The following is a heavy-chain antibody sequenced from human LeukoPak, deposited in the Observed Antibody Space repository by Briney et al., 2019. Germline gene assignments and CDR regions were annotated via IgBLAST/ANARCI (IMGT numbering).Heavy chain of an antibody. CDR3: ARVGLLWFGELLWFDP. V-gene: IGHV1-18*01. CDR1: GYTFTSYG. CDR2: ISAYNGNT. Sequence: ASVKVSCKASGYTFTSYGFSWVRQAPGQGLEWMGWISAYNGNTNYAQKLQGRVTMTTDTSTSTAYMELRSLRSDDTAVYYCARVGLLWFGELLWFDPWGQGTLVTVSS. J-gene: IGHJ5*02. D-gene: IGHD3-10*01.